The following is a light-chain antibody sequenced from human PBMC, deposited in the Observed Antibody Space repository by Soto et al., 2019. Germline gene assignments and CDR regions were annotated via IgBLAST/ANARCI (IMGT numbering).Light chain of an antibody. Sequence: ELVLTQSPGTLSLSSGERATLSFGAGPSVRTNYLAWYQQKPGQAPRLLIYRASNRATGIPDRFSGSRSGTDFTLTISRLEPEDFAVYYCQQYGSAGTFGQGTKVDI. CDR2: RAS. CDR1: PSVRTNY. V-gene: IGKV3-20*01. CDR3: QQYGSAGT. J-gene: IGKJ1*01.